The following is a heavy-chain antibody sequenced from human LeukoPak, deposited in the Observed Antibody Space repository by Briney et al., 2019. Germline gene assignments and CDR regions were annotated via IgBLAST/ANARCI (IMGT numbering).Heavy chain of an antibody. Sequence: GGSLRLSCAASGFTFSSYGMHWVRQAPGKGLEWVAVISYDGSNKYYADSVKGRFTISRDNSKNTLYLQMNSLRAEDTAVYYCAYMVGSSSNLPFDYWGQGTLVTVSS. V-gene: IGHV3-30*03. CDR2: ISYDGSNK. CDR1: GFTFSSYG. J-gene: IGHJ4*02. CDR3: AYMVGSSSNLPFDY. D-gene: IGHD6-13*01.